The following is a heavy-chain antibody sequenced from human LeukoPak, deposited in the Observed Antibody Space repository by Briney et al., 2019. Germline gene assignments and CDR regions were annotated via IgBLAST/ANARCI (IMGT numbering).Heavy chain of an antibody. CDR2: IYHSGSS. Sequence: SETLSFNCAAYGVSSSSINWWRWVRQHPGKGLEWIGEIYHSGSSNYNPSLKSRMTISISKSKNHFSLRMRSFTATDTSLYSCARVSSGATTVDYWGQGTLVTVSS. J-gene: IGHJ4*02. CDR1: GVSSSSINW. V-gene: IGHV4-4*02. CDR3: ARVSSGATTVDY. D-gene: IGHD1-26*01.